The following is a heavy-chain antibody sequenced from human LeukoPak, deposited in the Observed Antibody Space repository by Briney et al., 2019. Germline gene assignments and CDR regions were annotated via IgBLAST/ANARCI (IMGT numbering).Heavy chain of an antibody. Sequence: SETLSLTCAVYGGSFSGYYWSWIRQPPGKGLEWIGEIDRSGSTNYNPSLKSRVTISVDTSKNQFSLKLSSVTAADTAVYYCASSFRGVVSFDYWGQGTLVTVSS. V-gene: IGHV4-34*01. CDR3: ASSFRGVVSFDY. D-gene: IGHD3-3*01. CDR1: GGSFSGYY. CDR2: IDRSGST. J-gene: IGHJ4*02.